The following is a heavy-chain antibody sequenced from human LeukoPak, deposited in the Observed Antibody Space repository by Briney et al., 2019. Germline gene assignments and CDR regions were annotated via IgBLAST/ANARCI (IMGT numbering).Heavy chain of an antibody. J-gene: IGHJ4*02. Sequence: SETLSLTCTVSGGSISSSSYYWGWIRQPPGKGLEWIGSIYYSGDSYYNPSLKSRVTISVDMSNSQFSLRLSSVTAADTAVYYCARQPGIAARQYYFDYWGQGTLVTVSS. CDR1: GGSISSSSYY. CDR2: IYYSGDS. V-gene: IGHV4-39*01. CDR3: ARQPGIAARQYYFDY. D-gene: IGHD6-6*01.